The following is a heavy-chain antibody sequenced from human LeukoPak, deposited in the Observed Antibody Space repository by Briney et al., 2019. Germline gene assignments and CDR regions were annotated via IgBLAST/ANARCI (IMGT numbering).Heavy chain of an antibody. CDR3: ARALLEYSSSSGHDY. CDR2: IIPIFGTA. V-gene: IGHV1-69*01. D-gene: IGHD6-6*01. J-gene: IGHJ4*02. CDR1: GGTFSSYA. Sequence: SVKVSCKASGGTFSSYAISWVRQAPGQGLEWMGGIIPIFGTANYAQKFQGRVTITADESTSTAYMELSSLRSEDTAVYYCARALLEYSSSSGHDYWGQGTLVTVSS.